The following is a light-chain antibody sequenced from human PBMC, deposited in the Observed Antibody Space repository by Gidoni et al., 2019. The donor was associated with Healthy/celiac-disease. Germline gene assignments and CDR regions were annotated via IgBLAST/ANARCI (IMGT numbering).Light chain of an antibody. CDR3: QQLNSYPLLT. J-gene: IGKJ4*01. CDR1: QGISSY. V-gene: IGKV1-9*01. Sequence: DIQLTQSPSFLSASVGDRVTITCRASQGISSYLAWYQQKPGKAPKLLIYAASTLQSGVPSRLSGNGSGTEFTLTISSLQPEDFATYYCQQLNSYPLLTFGGXTKVEIK. CDR2: AAS.